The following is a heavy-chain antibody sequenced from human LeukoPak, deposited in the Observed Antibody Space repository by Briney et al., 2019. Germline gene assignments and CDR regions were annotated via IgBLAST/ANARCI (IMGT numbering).Heavy chain of an antibody. CDR3: ARDIGIAVAGTGDY. Sequence: SETLSLTCAVSGYSISSGYYWGWIRQPPGQGLEWIGSIYHSGSTYYNPSLKSRVSIAVDTSNNHFSLKLSSVPAAHTAVYYCARDIGIAVAGTGDYWGQGTLVTVSS. CDR1: GYSISSGYY. CDR2: IYHSGST. V-gene: IGHV4-38-2*01. D-gene: IGHD6-19*01. J-gene: IGHJ4*02.